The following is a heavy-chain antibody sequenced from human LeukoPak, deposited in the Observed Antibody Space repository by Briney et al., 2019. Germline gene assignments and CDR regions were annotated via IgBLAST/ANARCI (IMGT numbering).Heavy chain of an antibody. V-gene: IGHV3-74*01. CDR2: INSDGSST. CDR3: AKDIWSSWRYYYYYMDV. J-gene: IGHJ6*03. Sequence: GGSLRLSCAASGFTFSSYWMHWVRQAPGKGLVWVSRINSDGSSTSYADSVKGRFTISRDNSKNTLYLQMNSLRAEDTAVYYCAKDIWSSWRYYYYYMDVWGKGTTVTISS. CDR1: GFTFSSYW. D-gene: IGHD6-13*01.